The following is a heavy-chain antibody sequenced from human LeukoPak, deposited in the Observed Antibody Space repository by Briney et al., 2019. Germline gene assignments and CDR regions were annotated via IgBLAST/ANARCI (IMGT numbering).Heavy chain of an antibody. Sequence: KPGGSLRLSCEASGFSFTTTWMSWVGQAPGKGLDWVGRVKSKADDGTTDYAAPVQGRFTISRDDSKNTLSLQMNSLKTEDTAVYYCATEGGSGSYYGDDALDMWGQGTMVTVSS. J-gene: IGHJ3*02. V-gene: IGHV3-15*01. D-gene: IGHD3-10*01. CDR1: GFSFTTTW. CDR2: VKSKADDGTT. CDR3: ATEGGSGSYYGDDALDM.